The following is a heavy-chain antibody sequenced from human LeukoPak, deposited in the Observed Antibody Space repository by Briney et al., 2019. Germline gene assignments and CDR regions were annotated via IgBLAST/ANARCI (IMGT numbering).Heavy chain of an antibody. Sequence: PGGSLRLSCAASGFTFSSYAMSWVRQAPGKGLEWVSSISSSSSYIYYADSVKGRFTISRDNAKNSLYLQMNSLRAEDTAVYYCARDAEMATISSYFDYWGQGTLVTVSS. CDR1: GFTFSSYA. J-gene: IGHJ4*02. CDR3: ARDAEMATISSYFDY. CDR2: ISSSSSYI. V-gene: IGHV3-21*01. D-gene: IGHD5-24*01.